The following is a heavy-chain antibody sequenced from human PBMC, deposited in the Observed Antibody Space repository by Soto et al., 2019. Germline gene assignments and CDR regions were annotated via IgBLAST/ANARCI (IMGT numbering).Heavy chain of an antibody. CDR2: INPNSGGT. CDR3: ARGLIAAAGRWFDP. V-gene: IGHV1-2*02. J-gene: IGHJ5*02. D-gene: IGHD6-13*01. CDR1: GYTFTGYY. Sequence: ASVKVSCKASGYTFTGYYMHCVRRAPGQGLEWMGWINPNSGGTNYAQKFQGRVTMTRDTSISTAYMELSRLRSDDTAVYYCARGLIAAAGRWFDPWGQGTLVTVSS.